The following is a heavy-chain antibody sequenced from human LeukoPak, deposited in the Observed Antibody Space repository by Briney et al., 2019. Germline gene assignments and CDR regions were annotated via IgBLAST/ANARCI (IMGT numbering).Heavy chain of an antibody. CDR1: GGSSRSGDYF. CDR3: ARENNDYGGKKAFDY. CDR2: IHYSGNT. V-gene: IGHV4-30-4*01. D-gene: IGHD4-23*01. J-gene: IGHJ4*02. Sequence: KTSETLSLTCAVSGGSSRSGDYFWSWIRQPPGKGLEWIGHIHYSGNTYYNPSLKSRVSISVDTSKNQFSLKLSSVTAADTAVYYCARENNDYGGKKAFDYWGQGTLVTVSS.